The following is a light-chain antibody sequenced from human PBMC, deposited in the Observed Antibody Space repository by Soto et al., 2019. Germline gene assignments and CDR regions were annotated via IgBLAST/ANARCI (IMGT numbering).Light chain of an antibody. CDR3: QQYNNWPYT. J-gene: IGKJ2*01. Sequence: EIVMTQSSATLSVSPGERVTLSCRASQSVSRNFAWYRQRPGQAPTLLIYGASTRATGIPDRFRGSGSGTESTLTISSLQSEDFAVYYCQQYNNWPYTFGQGTKLEIK. CDR1: QSVSRN. V-gene: IGKV3-15*01. CDR2: GAS.